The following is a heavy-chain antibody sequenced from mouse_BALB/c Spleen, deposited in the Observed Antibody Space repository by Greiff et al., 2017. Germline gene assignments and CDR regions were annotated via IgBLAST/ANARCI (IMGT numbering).Heavy chain of an antibody. J-gene: IGHJ4*01. CDR2: IWAGGST. Sequence: QVQLQQSGPGLVAPSQSLSITCTVSGFSLTSYGVHWVRQPPGKGLEWLGVIWAGGSTNYNSALMSRLSISKDNSKSQVFLKLNSLQTDDTATYYCAKRDGYAMDYWGQGTSVTVSS. V-gene: IGHV2-9*02. D-gene: IGHD1-1*01. CDR3: AKRDGYAMDY. CDR1: GFSLTSYG.